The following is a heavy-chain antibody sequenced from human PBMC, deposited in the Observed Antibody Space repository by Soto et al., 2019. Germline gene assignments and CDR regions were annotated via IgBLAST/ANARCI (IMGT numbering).Heavy chain of an antibody. J-gene: IGHJ4*02. CDR3: AREWRDYDSSGYYPAAPFDY. Sequence: ASVKVSCKTSGYTFTSYYMHWVRQAPGQGLEWMGIINPSGGSTSYAQKFQGRVTMTRDTSTSTVYMELSSLRSEDTAVYYCAREWRDYDSSGYYPAAPFDYWGQGTLVPVSS. CDR2: INPSGGST. D-gene: IGHD3-22*01. V-gene: IGHV1-46*01. CDR1: GYTFTSYY.